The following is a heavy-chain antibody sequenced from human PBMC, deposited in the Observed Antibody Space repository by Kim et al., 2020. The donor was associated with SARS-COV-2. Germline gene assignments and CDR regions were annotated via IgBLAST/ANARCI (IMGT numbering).Heavy chain of an antibody. J-gene: IGHJ4*02. Sequence: ASVKVSCKASGYTFTDYYMHWVRQAPGQGLEWMGWINPNSGGTNFAQKFQGRVTMTRDTSISTAYMELNRLTSDDTAVYYCARRASGSPPFDYWGQGTLV. CDR3: ARRASGSPPFDY. CDR2: INPNSGGT. D-gene: IGHD1-1*01. CDR1: GYTFTDYY. V-gene: IGHV1-2*02.